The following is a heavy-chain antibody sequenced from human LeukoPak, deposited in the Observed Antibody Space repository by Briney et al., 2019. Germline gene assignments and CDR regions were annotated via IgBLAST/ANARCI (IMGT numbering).Heavy chain of an antibody. CDR1: GFTFSNYE. CDR2: ISSSSSTI. CDR3: ADYYYGLDV. Sequence: AGGSLRLSCAASGFTFSNYEMNWVSQAPGKGLEWVSYISSSSSTIYYADSVKGRFTISRDNAKNSLYLQMNSLRAEDTAVYYCADYYYGLDVWGQGTTVTVSS. J-gene: IGHJ6*02. V-gene: IGHV3-48*03.